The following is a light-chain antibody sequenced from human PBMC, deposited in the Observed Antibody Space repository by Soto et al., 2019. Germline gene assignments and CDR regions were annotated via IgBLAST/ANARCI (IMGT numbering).Light chain of an antibody. CDR2: AAS. J-gene: IGKJ1*01. CDR3: QHYNSYSEA. CDR1: QGISSY. Sequence: DIQLTQSPSFLSASLGDRVTITCLASQGISSYLAWYQQKPGKAPKPLIYAASTLQSGVPSRFSGSGSGTEFTLTISSLQPEDFATYYCQHYNSYSEAFGQGTKVDIK. V-gene: IGKV1-9*01.